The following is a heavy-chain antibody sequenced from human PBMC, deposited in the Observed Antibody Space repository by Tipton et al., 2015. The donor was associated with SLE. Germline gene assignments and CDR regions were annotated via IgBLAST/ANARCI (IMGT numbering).Heavy chain of an antibody. J-gene: IGHJ3*02. D-gene: IGHD3-16*01. Sequence: SLRLSCAASGFTFSKFAISWVRQAPGKGPEWVSIIYSGGSTYYADSVKGRFTISRDNSRNTLYLQMNSLRAEDTAIYYCARDFGRRPFDIWGQGTMVFVSS. CDR2: IYSGGST. CDR1: GFTFSKFA. CDR3: ARDFGRRPFDI. V-gene: IGHV3-23*03.